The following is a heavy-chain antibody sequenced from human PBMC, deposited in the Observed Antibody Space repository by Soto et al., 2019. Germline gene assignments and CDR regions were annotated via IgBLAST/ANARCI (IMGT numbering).Heavy chain of an antibody. CDR1: GFTFRTYA. D-gene: IGHD6-19*01. V-gene: IGHV3-64*01. CDR2: ISSNEGST. Sequence: EVQLVESGGGLVQPGGSLRLSCAASGFTFRTYAMHWVRQAPGKGLEYVSAISSNEGSTYYGNSVKGRFTISRDNSKNTLYLPMGSLRADDMAVYYCARDRGYSSGHPADVWGQGTTVTVSS. CDR3: ARDRGYSSGHPADV. J-gene: IGHJ6*02.